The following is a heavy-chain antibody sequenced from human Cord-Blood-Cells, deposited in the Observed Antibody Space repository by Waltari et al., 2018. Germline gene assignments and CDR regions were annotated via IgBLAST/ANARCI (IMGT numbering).Heavy chain of an antibody. V-gene: IGHV1-69*09. J-gene: IGHJ6*03. CDR2: IIPILGIA. D-gene: IGHD6-6*01. CDR3: ARGSSSSSYYYYYMDV. Sequence: QVQLVQSGAEVKKPGSSVKVSCKASGGTFSSYAISWVRQAPGQGLGWMGRIIPILGIANYAQKFQGRVTITADKSTSTAYMGLSSLRSEDTAVYYCARGSSSSSYYYYYMDVWGKGTTVTVSS. CDR1: GGTFSSYA.